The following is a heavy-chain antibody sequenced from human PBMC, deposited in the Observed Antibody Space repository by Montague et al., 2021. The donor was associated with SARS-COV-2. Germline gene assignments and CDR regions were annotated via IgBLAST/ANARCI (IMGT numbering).Heavy chain of an antibody. CDR1: GGSISSSSYY. V-gene: IGHV4-39*01. CDR3: ARHAGKRITIFGVVKGQYYFDY. CDR2: INYSGST. Sequence: SETLSLTCTVSGGSISSSSYYWGWIRQPPGKGLEWIGSINYSGSTYYNPSLKSRVTISVDTSKNQYPLKLSSVTAADTAVYYCARHAGKRITIFGVVKGQYYFDYWGQGTLVTVSS. J-gene: IGHJ4*02. D-gene: IGHD3-3*01.